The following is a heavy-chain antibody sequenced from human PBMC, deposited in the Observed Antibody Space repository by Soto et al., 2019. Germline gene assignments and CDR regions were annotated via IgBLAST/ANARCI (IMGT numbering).Heavy chain of an antibody. Sequence: QVQLVESGGGVVQPGRSLRLSCAASGFTFSSYGMHWVRQAPGKGLEWVAVISYDGSNKYYADSVKGRFTITRDNSKNTLYLHMSSLRAEDTAVYYCVKDCSSGWPYYYGLDVWXXGTTVTVSS. V-gene: IGHV3-30*18. CDR1: GFTFSSYG. CDR2: ISYDGSNK. CDR3: VKDCSSGWPYYYGLDV. D-gene: IGHD6-19*01. J-gene: IGHJ6*02.